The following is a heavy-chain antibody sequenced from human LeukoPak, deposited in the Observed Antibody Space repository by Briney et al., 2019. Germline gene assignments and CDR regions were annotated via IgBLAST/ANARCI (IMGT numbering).Heavy chain of an antibody. D-gene: IGHD2-15*01. Sequence: SETLSLTCTVSGGSISSISYYWGWIRQPPGKGLEWIGEINHSGSTNYNPSLKSRVTISVDTSKNQFSLKLSSVTAADTAVYYCARYCSGGSCSGAWDFWGQGTLVTVFS. CDR3: ARYCSGGSCSGAWDF. CDR1: GGSISSISYY. J-gene: IGHJ4*02. CDR2: INHSGST. V-gene: IGHV4-39*07.